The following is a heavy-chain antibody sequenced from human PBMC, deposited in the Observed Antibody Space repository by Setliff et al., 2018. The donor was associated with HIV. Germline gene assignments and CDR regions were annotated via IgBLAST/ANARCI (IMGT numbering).Heavy chain of an antibody. Sequence: ASVKVSCKASGGTSSTHAINWVRQAPGQGLEWMGQIISILDISTYAQSLQGRVTFTADESTSTFYMELSSLRSADTAVYYCAGPRGDEAFDIWGQGTKVTVSS. J-gene: IGHJ3*02. V-gene: IGHV1-69*10. D-gene: IGHD3-10*01. CDR2: IISILDIS. CDR3: AGPRGDEAFDI. CDR1: GGTSSTHA.